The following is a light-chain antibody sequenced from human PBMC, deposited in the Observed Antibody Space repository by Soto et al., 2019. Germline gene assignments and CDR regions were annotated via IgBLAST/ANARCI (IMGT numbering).Light chain of an antibody. CDR2: KAS. CDR1: QSISSW. V-gene: IGKV1-5*03. J-gene: IGKJ1*01. Sequence: DIQMTQSPSTLSASVGDRVTITCRASQSISSWLAWYQQKPGKAPKLLIYKASSLESGVPSMCSGSGSATEFTLTISSLQPDDFATYYCQQYNSYRRTFGQGTKVEIK. CDR3: QQYNSYRRT.